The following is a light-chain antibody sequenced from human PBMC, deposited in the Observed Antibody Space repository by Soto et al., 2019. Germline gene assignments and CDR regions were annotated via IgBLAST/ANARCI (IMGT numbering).Light chain of an antibody. CDR1: QSVSSN. CDR3: QQRRNWPLT. CDR2: DAS. Sequence: EIVVTPCPATLSVSAGERSTSCCRASQSVSSNLAWYQQKPGQAPRLLIYDASNRSTGIPARFGGSGSGTDFTLTISSLEPEDFALYYCQQRRNWPLTFGQGTRLEI. V-gene: IGKV3-11*01. J-gene: IGKJ5*01.